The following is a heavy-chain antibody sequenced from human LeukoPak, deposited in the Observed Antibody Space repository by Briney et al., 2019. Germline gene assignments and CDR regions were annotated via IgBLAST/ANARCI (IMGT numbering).Heavy chain of an antibody. Sequence: PGGSLRLSCAASGFAFSSYDMNWVRQAPGKGLEWVSYISSSGSTIYYADSVKGRFTISRDNAKNSLYLQMNSLGAEDTAVYYCARSVAVGSYGPVGYWGGGTLVSVSS. V-gene: IGHV3-48*03. J-gene: IGHJ4*02. D-gene: IGHD5-18*01. CDR1: GFAFSSYD. CDR2: ISSSGSTI. CDR3: ARSVAVGSYGPVGY.